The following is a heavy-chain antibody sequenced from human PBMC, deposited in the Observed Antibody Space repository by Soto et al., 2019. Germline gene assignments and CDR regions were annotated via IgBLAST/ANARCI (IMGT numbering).Heavy chain of an antibody. V-gene: IGHV3-23*01. D-gene: IGHD6-13*01. J-gene: IGHJ5*02. CDR3: AKDRFEGQLVPYWFDP. CDR1: GFTFSSYA. Sequence: GGSLRLSCAASGFTFSSYAMSWVRQAPGKGLEWVSAISGSGGSTYYADSVKGRFTISRDNSKNTPYLQMNSLRAEDTAVYYCAKDRFEGQLVPYWFDPWGQGTLVTVSS. CDR2: ISGSGGST.